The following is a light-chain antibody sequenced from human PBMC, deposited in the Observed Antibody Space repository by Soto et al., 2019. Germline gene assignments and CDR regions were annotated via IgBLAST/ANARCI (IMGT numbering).Light chain of an antibody. J-gene: IGKJ1*01. Sequence: EIVLTQSPGTVSLSPGERVTLSCRASQTINNKSVAWYQQRPGQAPRLLIYGASIRATGIPDRFSGSGSGTDFTLSITRLEPEDFAVFYCQQYASSPRTFGQGTRVEVK. V-gene: IGKV3-20*01. CDR3: QQYASSPRT. CDR1: QTINNKS. CDR2: GAS.